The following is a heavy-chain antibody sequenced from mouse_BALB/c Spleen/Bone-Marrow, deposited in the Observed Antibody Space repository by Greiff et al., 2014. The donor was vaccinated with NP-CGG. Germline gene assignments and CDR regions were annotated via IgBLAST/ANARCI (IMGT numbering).Heavy chain of an antibody. CDR3: ASYYYGSSSFAY. D-gene: IGHD1-1*01. J-gene: IGHJ3*01. V-gene: IGHV14-3*02. CDR1: GFNLKDTY. Sequence: VQLKQSGAELVKPGASVKLSCTASGFNLKDTYMHWVKQRPEQGLEWIGRIDPANGNTKYDPKFQGKATITADTSSNTAYLQLSSLTSEDTAVYYCASYYYGSSSFAYWGQRTLVTVSA. CDR2: IDPANGNT.